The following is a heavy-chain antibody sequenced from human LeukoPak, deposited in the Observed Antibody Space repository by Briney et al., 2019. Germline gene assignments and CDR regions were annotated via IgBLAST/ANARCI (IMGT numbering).Heavy chain of an antibody. D-gene: IGHD4-17*01. CDR1: GDSITNSY. V-gene: IGHV4-59*08. CDR3: AKRIIEARENGDSNWLDP. Sequence: SETLSLTCTVSGDSITNSYWNWIRQPPGRGLEWIGRISYGGSTNYNPSLKSRVIISRDTSKNQFSLELTSVTAADAAIYYCAKRIIEARENGDSNWLDPWGQGTLVTVSS. J-gene: IGHJ5*01. CDR2: ISYGGST.